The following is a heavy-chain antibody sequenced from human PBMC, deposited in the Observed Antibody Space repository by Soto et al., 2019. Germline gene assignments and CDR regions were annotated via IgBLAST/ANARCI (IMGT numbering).Heavy chain of an antibody. CDR3: ASLRYSSGWYQGSYYYYGMDV. V-gene: IGHV1-46*03. Sequence: ASVKVSCKASGYTFTSYYMHWVRQAPGQGLEWMGIINPSGGSTSYAQKFQGRVTMTRDTSTSTVYMELSSLRSEDTAVYYCASLRYSSGWYQGSYYYYGMDVWGQGTMVTVSS. CDR1: GYTFTSYY. CDR2: INPSGGST. J-gene: IGHJ6*02. D-gene: IGHD6-19*01.